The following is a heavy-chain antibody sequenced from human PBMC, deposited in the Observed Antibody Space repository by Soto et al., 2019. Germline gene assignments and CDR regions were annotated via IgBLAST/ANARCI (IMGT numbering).Heavy chain of an antibody. V-gene: IGHV3-30-3*01. D-gene: IGHD3-22*01. J-gene: IGHJ4*02. CDR1: GFTFSSYT. CDR2: ISYDGGDK. Sequence: GVSLRLSCAASGFTFSSYTMHWFRQTPGRGLEWVADISYDGGDKYYADSVKGRFTISRDNSKNTLYLQMNSLRAEDTSVYYCAREYSLEVVAPGYWGQGILVTVSS. CDR3: AREYSLEVVAPGY.